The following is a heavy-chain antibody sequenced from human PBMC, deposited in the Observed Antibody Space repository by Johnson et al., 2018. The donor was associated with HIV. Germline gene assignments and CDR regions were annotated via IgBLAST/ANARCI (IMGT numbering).Heavy chain of an antibody. CDR1: GFTFDDYG. CDR3: ARVESGSSAFDI. Sequence: VQLVESGGGVVRPGGSLRLSCAASGFTFDDYGMSWVRQAPGQGLAWVSGINWNGGRTVYADSVKGRFTISRDNAKNSLYLQMNSLRAEDTALYYCARVESGSSAFDIWGQGTMVTVSS. D-gene: IGHD1-26*01. J-gene: IGHJ3*02. CDR2: INWNGGRT. V-gene: IGHV3-20*04.